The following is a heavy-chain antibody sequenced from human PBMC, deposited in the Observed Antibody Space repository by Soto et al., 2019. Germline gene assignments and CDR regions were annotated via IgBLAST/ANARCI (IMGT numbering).Heavy chain of an antibody. V-gene: IGHV2-5*02. CDR2: IYWDDDK. D-gene: IGHD1-26*01. J-gene: IGHJ2*01. CDR3: AHRGGGIVDWYFDL. Sequence: QITLNESGPTLVKPTQTLTLTCTFSGFSLGTYGVGVGWIRQPPGKALEWLALIYWDDDKRYSPSLKSRLTITKDTSNRQVFLTLTNRDPVDTATYYCAHRGGGIVDWYFDLWGRGTPVIVSS. CDR1: GFSLGTYGVG.